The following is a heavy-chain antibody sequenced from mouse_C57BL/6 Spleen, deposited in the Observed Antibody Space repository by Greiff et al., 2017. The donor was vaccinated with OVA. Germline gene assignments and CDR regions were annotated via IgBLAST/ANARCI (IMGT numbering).Heavy chain of an antibody. CDR3: AYGSSPHWYFDV. J-gene: IGHJ1*03. Sequence: EVKLVESGGGLVQPKGSLKLSCAASGFSFNTYAMNWVRQAPGKGLEWVARIRSKSNNYATYYADSVKDRFTISRDDSESMLYLQMNNLKTEDTAMYYCAYGSSPHWYFDVWGTGTTVTVSS. CDR1: GFSFNTYA. CDR2: IRSKSNNYAT. D-gene: IGHD1-1*01. V-gene: IGHV10-1*01.